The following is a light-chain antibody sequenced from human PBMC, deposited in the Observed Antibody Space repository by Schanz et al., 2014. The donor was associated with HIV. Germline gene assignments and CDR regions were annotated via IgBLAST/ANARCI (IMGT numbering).Light chain of an antibody. CDR1: QTIGRL. V-gene: IGKV1-5*03. Sequence: DIQMTQSPYTLPASVGDRVTITCRASQTIGRLLAWYQQRPGRAPNLLIYQASALETGVPSRFSGSGSGTQFTLTISGLQPEDVATYYCQKYNSAPRTFGQGTKVEIK. CDR2: QAS. CDR3: QKYNSAPRT. J-gene: IGKJ1*01.